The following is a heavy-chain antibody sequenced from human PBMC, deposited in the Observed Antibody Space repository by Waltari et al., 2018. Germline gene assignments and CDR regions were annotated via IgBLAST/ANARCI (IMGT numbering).Heavy chain of an antibody. V-gene: IGHV4-4*02. CDR1: GDSMSSTDW. J-gene: IGHJ4*02. D-gene: IGHD2-15*01. Sequence: QLQLQESGPGLVKPSGTLSLTCAVSGDSMSSTDWWSWVRQSPGKGLEWIGRVQRSGRTNYNPSFASRVTMSVDTSTNQFSLKVTSATAADTAVYFCARDRGRGIYLDSWGQGTLVTVSP. CDR3: ARDRGRGIYLDS. CDR2: VQRSGRT.